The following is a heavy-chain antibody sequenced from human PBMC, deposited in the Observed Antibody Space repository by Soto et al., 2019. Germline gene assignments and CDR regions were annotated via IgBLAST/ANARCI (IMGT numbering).Heavy chain of an antibody. D-gene: IGHD6-13*01. J-gene: IGHJ5*02. V-gene: IGHV1-2*02. CDR2: INPNSGVT. CDR1: DYSFPGYN. CDR3: ATIHRSSTSRGSDFDP. Sequence: QVQLVQSGAEVKKPGASVKVSCKAYDYSFPGYNIHWVRQAPGQGLEWMGWINPNSGVTTYAQKFQGRVTLTWDTSISTAYPEVRRLRSDATAVYYYATIHRSSTSRGSDFDPWGQGTQVTVSS.